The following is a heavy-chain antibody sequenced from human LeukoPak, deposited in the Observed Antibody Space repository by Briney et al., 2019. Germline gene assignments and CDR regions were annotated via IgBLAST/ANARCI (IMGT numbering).Heavy chain of an antibody. CDR2: INSDGSST. CDR1: GFTFSSYW. V-gene: IGHV3-74*01. D-gene: IGHD5-12*01. J-gene: IGHJ6*02. Sequence: PGGSLRLSCAASGFTFSSYWMHWGRHAPGKGLVWVSRINSDGSSTSYADSVKGRVTISRDNAKNTLYLQMNSLRAEDTAVYYCARVRSGYSGYDPHNYYYYGMDVWGQGTTVTVSS. CDR3: ARVRSGYSGYDPHNYYYYGMDV.